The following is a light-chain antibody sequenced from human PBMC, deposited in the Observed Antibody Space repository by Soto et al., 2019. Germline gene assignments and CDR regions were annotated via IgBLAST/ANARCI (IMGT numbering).Light chain of an antibody. V-gene: IGLV2-11*01. CDR2: DVS. J-gene: IGLJ3*02. CDR1: SSDVGGYNY. Sequence: QSVLTQPRSVSGSPGHSVTISCTGTSSDVGGYNYVSWYQQHPGKAPKLMIYDVSKRPSGVPDRFSGSKSGNTASLTISGLQAEDEADYYCCSYAGSYTWVFGGGTKLTVL. CDR3: CSYAGSYTWV.